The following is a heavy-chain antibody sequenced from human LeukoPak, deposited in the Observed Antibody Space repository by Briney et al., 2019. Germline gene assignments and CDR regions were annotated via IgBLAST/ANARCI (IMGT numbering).Heavy chain of an antibody. Sequence: TGGSLRLSCAASGFTFSTYWMSWVRQAPGKGLEWVANTKEDGSEINYADSVRGRFTISRDNAKNSLYLQMNSLRAEDTAVYYCARGYTCGYWGQGTLVIVSS. CDR2: TKEDGSEI. V-gene: IGHV3-7*04. CDR3: ARGYTCGY. CDR1: GFTFSTYW. D-gene: IGHD5-18*01. J-gene: IGHJ4*02.